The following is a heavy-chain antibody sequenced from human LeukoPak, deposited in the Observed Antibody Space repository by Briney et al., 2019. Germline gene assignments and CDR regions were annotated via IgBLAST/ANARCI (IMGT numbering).Heavy chain of an antibody. D-gene: IGHD4-17*01. V-gene: IGHV4-59*08. J-gene: IGHJ5*02. CDR2: IYYSGST. Sequence: PSETLSLTCTVAGGCNSSYYWSWIRQPPGKGLEWIGYIYYSGSTNYNPSLKSRVTISVDTSKNQFSLKLSSVTAADTAVYYCARLQPIYGHYTGGWFDPWGQGTLVTVSS. CDR3: ARLQPIYGHYTGGWFDP. CDR1: GGCNSSYY.